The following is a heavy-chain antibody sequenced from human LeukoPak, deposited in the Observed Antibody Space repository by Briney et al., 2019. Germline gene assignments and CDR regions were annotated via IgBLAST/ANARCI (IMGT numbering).Heavy chain of an antibody. CDR1: GYTFTGYY. J-gene: IGHJ4*02. Sequence: GASVKVSCKASGYTFTGYYMHWVRQAPGQGLEWMGWINPNSGGTNYAQKFQGRVTMTRDTSISTAYMELSRLRSDDNAVEYCAGGHGSGGSGALFGAHWGQGTLVTVSS. D-gene: IGHD3-10*01. V-gene: IGHV1-2*02. CDR3: AGGHGSGGSGALFGAH. CDR2: INPNSGGT.